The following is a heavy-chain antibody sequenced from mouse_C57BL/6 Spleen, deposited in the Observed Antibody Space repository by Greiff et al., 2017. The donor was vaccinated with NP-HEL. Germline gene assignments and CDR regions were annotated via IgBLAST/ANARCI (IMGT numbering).Heavy chain of an antibody. J-gene: IGHJ3*01. CDR1: GYTFTSYT. Sequence: VQLQQSGAELARPGASVKMSCKASGYTFTSYTMHWVKQRPGQGLEWIGYIIPSSGYTKYNQKFKDKATLTADKSSSTAYMQLSSLTSEDSAVYYGARWGYGSSPFADWGKGTLVTVSA. CDR3: ARWGYGSSPFAD. V-gene: IGHV1-4*01. CDR2: IIPSSGYT. D-gene: IGHD1-1*01.